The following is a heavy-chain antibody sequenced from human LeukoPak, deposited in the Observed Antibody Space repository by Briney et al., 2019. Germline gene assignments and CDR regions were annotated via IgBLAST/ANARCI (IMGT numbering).Heavy chain of an antibody. V-gene: IGHV1-69*05. CDR3: ARSHYYDSSGHFDY. CDR2: IIPIFGTA. J-gene: IGHJ4*02. Sequence: ASVKVSCKASGGTFSSYAISWVRQAPGQGLEWMGRIIPIFGTANYAQKFQGRVTITTDESTSTAYMERSSLRSEDTAVYYCARSHYYDSSGHFDYWGQGTLVTVSS. CDR1: GGTFSSYA. D-gene: IGHD3-22*01.